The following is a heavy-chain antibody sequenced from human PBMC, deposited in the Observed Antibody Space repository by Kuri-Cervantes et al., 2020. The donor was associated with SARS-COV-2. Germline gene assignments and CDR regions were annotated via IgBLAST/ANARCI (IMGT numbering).Heavy chain of an antibody. D-gene: IGHD1-26*01. J-gene: IGHJ6*02. CDR1: GFTFSSYG. V-gene: IGHV3-33*01. Sequence: GESLKISCAASGFTFSSYGMHWGRQAPGKGLEWVAVIWYDGSNKYYADSVKGRFTISREHAKNSLCLQMNSLRHEDTAVYYSATMGATTSNYYYGLDVWGQGTTVTVSS. CDR3: ATMGATTSNYYYGLDV. CDR2: IWYDGSNK.